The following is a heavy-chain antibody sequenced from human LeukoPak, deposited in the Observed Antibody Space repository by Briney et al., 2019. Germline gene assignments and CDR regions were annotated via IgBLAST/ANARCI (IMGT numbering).Heavy chain of an antibody. V-gene: IGHV1-8*01. CDR2: MNPNSGNT. CDR3: ARGAGYCSSTSCYGSYYYMDV. J-gene: IGHJ6*03. Sequence: ASVKVSCKASGYTFTSYDINWVRQATGQGLEWMGWMNPNSGNTGYAQKLQGRVTMTRNTSISTAYMELSSLRSEDTAVYYCARGAGYCSSTSCYGSYYYMDVWGKGTTVTVSS. D-gene: IGHD2-2*01. CDR1: GYTFTSYD.